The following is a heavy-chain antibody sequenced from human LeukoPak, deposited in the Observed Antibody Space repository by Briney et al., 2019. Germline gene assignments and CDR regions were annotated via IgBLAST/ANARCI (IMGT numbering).Heavy chain of an antibody. CDR3: ARQGSVMVRGEERPSDFDY. D-gene: IGHD3-10*01. J-gene: IGHJ4*02. Sequence: SETLSLTCTVSGGSISSTNYYWGWIRQPPGKGREWIGSIYYSGSTYYNTSLKSRVTISVDTSKKQFSLKLSSVTAADTAVYYCARQGSVMVRGEERPSDFDYWGQGTLVTVSS. CDR1: GGSISSTNYY. CDR2: IYYSGST. V-gene: IGHV4-39*01.